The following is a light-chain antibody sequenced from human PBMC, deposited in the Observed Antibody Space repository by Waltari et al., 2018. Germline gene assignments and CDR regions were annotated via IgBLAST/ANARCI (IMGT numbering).Light chain of an antibody. CDR2: DTS. CDR3: QQYKSWPT. J-gene: IGKJ2*01. CDR1: QSVSIS. V-gene: IGKV3-15*01. Sequence: EIVMTQSPATLSVSPGERATLSCRASQSVSISLVWYQQKSGQAPRLLIYDTSTRATGVPARSSGSGSGTEFTLTISSLQSEDFAVYYCQQYKSWPTFGQGTKLEIK.